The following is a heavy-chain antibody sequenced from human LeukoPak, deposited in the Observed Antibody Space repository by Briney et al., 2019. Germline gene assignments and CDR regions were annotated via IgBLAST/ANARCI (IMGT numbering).Heavy chain of an antibody. D-gene: IGHD3-10*01. CDR3: ASRGVINPFDY. CDR1: GFTVSSNS. Sequence: PGGSLRLSCTVSGFTVSSNSMSWVRQAPGKGLEWVSFIYSGNTHYSDSVKGRFTISRDNSKNTLYLQMNSLRAEDTAVYYCASRGVINPFDYWGQGTLVTVSS. V-gene: IGHV3-53*01. J-gene: IGHJ4*02. CDR2: IYSGNT.